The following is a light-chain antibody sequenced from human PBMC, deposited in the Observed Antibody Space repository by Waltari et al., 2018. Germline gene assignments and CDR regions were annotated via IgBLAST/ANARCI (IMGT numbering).Light chain of an antibody. Sequence: EIVLTQSPGTLSLSPGERATLSCRASQSVSSSYLAWYQQKPGQAPRLPIYGASSRATGIPDRFSGSGSGTDFTLTISRLEPEDFAVYYCQLSRAFGQGTRLEIK. CDR3: QLSRA. J-gene: IGKJ5*01. V-gene: IGKV3-20*01. CDR1: QSVSSSY. CDR2: GAS.